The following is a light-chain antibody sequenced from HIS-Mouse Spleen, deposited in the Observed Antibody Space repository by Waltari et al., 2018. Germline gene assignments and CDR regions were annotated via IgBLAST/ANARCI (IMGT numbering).Light chain of an antibody. J-gene: IGLJ2*01. CDR2: DDS. CDR1: NIGSKS. V-gene: IGLV3-21*03. Sequence: SYVLTQPPSVSVAPGKTARIPCGGNNIGSKSRHWYQQKPGQAPVLVVYDDSDRPSGIPERFSGSNSGNTATLTISKVEAGDEADYYCQVWDSSSDHVVFGGGTKLTVL. CDR3: QVWDSSSDHVV.